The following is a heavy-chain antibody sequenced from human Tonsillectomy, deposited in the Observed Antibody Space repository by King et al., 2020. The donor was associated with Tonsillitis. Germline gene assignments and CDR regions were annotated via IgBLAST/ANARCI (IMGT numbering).Heavy chain of an antibody. V-gene: IGHV4-30-4*01. Sequence: QLQESGPGLVKPSQTLSLTCTVSGGSISSGDYYWSWIRQPPGKGLEWIGYSYYTGSTYYNPSLQSRVTISVETSKNQFSLKLSSVTAADTAVYYCASNRGLLWFGELYYFDYWGQGTLVTVSS. CDR3: ASNRGLLWFGELYYFDY. CDR1: GGSISSGDYY. D-gene: IGHD3-10*01. J-gene: IGHJ4*02. CDR2: SYYTGST.